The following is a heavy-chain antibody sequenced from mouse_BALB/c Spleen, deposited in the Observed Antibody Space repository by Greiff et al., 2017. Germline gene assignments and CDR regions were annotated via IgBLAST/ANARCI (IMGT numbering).Heavy chain of an antibody. CDR1: GFTFSSFG. CDR3: ARTGDYEAWFAY. V-gene: IGHV5-17*02. CDR2: ISSGSSTI. J-gene: IGHJ3*01. Sequence: EVKLMESGGGLVQPGGSRKLSCAASGFTFSSFGMHWVRQAPEKGLEWVAYISSGSSTIYYADTVKGRFTISRDNPKNTLFLQMTSLRSEDTAMYYCARTGDYEAWFAYWGQGTLVTVSA. D-gene: IGHD1-1*01.